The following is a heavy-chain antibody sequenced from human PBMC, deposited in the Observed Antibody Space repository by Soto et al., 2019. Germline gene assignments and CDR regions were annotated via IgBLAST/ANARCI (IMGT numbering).Heavy chain of an antibody. D-gene: IGHD3-10*01. Sequence: PGESLKISCKGSGCSFTTNWIGWVRQMPGKGLEWMGIIYPSDSDTRYSPSFQGHVTISADKSISTAYLQWSSLKASDTAMYYCARQYGRRIDYWGQGTLVTVSS. CDR2: IYPSDSDT. V-gene: IGHV5-51*01. J-gene: IGHJ4*02. CDR3: ARQYGRRIDY. CDR1: GCSFTTNW.